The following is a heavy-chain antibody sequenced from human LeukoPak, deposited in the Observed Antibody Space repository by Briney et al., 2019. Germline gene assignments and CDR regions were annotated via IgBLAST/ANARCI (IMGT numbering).Heavy chain of an antibody. J-gene: IGHJ5*02. CDR1: GFTVSSNY. V-gene: IGHV3-66*02. CDR2: IYSGGST. Sequence: GRSLRLSCAASGFTVSSNYMSWVRQAPGKGLEWVSVIYSGGSTYYADSVKGRFTISRDNSKNTLYLQMNSLRAEDTAVYYCARDYGDDEGWFDPWGQGTLVTVSS. CDR3: ARDYGDDEGWFDP. D-gene: IGHD4-17*01.